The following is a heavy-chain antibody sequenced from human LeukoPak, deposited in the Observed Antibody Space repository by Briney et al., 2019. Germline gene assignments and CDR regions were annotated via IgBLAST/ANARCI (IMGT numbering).Heavy chain of an antibody. CDR2: IYYSGST. CDR3: ASRNYLTMSDAFDI. CDR1: GCSISSYY. Sequence: SETLSLTCTVSGCSISSYYWSWIRQPPGKGLEWIGYIYYSGSTNYNPSLKSRVTISVDTSKNQFSLKLSSVTAADTAVYYCASRNYLTMSDAFDIWGQGTMVTVSS. D-gene: IGHD3-22*01. J-gene: IGHJ3*02. V-gene: IGHV4-59*01.